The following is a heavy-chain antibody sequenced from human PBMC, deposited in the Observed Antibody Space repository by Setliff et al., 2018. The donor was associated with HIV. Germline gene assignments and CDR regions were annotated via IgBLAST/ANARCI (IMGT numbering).Heavy chain of an antibody. V-gene: IGHV5-51*01. CDR1: GHSFVSYW. CDR2: VYPPDSET. J-gene: IGHJ4*02. Sequence: PGESLKISCQGFGHSFVSYWIGWVRHRPGKGLEWMAIVYPPDSETVYSPTFQGQVTISVDNSISTTFLQWSSLRASDTAIYFCVRHITNPRWAYFDYWGQGTPVTVSS. CDR3: VRHITNPRWAYFDY. D-gene: IGHD1-20*01.